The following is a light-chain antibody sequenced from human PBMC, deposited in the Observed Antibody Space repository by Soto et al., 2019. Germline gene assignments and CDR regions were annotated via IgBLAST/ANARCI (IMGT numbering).Light chain of an antibody. V-gene: IGKV3-15*01. CDR1: QNVKTR. Sequence: EKVMTQSPATLSVSPGERATLSCRASQNVKTRLAWYQQKPGQAPRLLIYDAFTRATGIPARFSGSASGTEFTLTISSLQSEDFAVYYCQQYDELPLTFGGGTNVEIK. J-gene: IGKJ4*01. CDR2: DAF. CDR3: QQYDELPLT.